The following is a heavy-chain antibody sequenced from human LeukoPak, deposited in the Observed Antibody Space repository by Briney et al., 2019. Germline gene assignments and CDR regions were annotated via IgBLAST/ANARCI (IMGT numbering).Heavy chain of an antibody. J-gene: IGHJ4*02. Sequence: GGSLRLSCAASGFTFSSYWMHWVRQPPGKGLVWVSRINGDGSTTNYADSVKGRFTISRDNAKNTLYLQMNSLRAEDTAVYYCVGGFDYWGQGTLATVSS. CDR2: INGDGSTT. CDR3: VGGFDY. V-gene: IGHV3-74*01. D-gene: IGHD3-3*01. CDR1: GFTFSSYW.